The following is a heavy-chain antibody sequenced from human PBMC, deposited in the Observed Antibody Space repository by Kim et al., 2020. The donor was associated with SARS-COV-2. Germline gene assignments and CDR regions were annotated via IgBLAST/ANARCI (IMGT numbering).Heavy chain of an antibody. D-gene: IGHD1-26*01. V-gene: IGHV3-23*01. CDR3: VRNPVGTSDY. J-gene: IGHJ4*02. CDR1: GFTFSSYA. Sequence: GGSLRLSCAASGFTFSSYAMSWFRQAPGKGLEWVSTINDSGDSTYYTDSVKGRVTISRDNSKNTLYLRMNSLGAEDSAVYYCVRNPVGTSDYWGQGTLVTVSS. CDR2: INDSGDST.